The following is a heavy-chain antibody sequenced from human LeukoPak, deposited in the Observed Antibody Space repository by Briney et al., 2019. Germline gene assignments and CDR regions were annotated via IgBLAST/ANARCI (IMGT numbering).Heavy chain of an antibody. D-gene: IGHD2-21*01. V-gene: IGHV1-69*06. CDR3: ASNSIFWYYFDY. J-gene: IGHJ4*02. Sequence: GASVKVSCKASGGTFSSYAISWVRQAPGQGLEWMGGVIPFFGTVNYAQKFQGRVTITADKSTSTAYMELSSLRSEDTAMYYCASNSIFWYYFDYWGQGTLVTVSS. CDR1: GGTFSSYA. CDR2: VIPFFGTV.